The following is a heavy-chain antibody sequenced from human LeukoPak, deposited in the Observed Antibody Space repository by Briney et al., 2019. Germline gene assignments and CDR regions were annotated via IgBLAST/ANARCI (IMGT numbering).Heavy chain of an antibody. CDR3: TLDAGTTDFAY. J-gene: IGHJ4*02. D-gene: IGHD1-1*01. CDR2: IKSKTDGGTT. Sequence: GGSLRLSCAASGFTFSDYYMSWVRQAPGRGLEWVGRIKSKTDGGTTDYAAPVKGRFTISRDDSKNTLYLQMNSLKTEDTAVYYCTLDAGTTDFAYWGQGTLVTVSS. CDR1: GFTFSDYY. V-gene: IGHV3-15*01.